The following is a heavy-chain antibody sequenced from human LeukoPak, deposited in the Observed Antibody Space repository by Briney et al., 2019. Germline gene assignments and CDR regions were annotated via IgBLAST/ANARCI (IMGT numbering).Heavy chain of an antibody. CDR2: ISGSGGST. CDR3: AKGPLGTNPPRPSESDY. CDR1: GFTFSSYG. Sequence: PGGSLRLSCAASGFTFSSYGMSWVRQAPGKGLEWVSAISGSGGSTYYADSVKGRFTISRDNSKNTLYLQMNSLRAEDTAVYYCAKGPLGTNPPRPSESDYWGQGTLVTVSS. J-gene: IGHJ4*02. V-gene: IGHV3-23*01. D-gene: IGHD1-14*01.